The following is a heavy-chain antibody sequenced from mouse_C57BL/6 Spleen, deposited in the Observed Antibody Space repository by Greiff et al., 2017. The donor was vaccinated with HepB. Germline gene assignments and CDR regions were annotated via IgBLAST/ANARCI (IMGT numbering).Heavy chain of an antibody. CDR2: IYPRSGNT. Sequence: VQLQQSGAELARPGASVKLSCKASGYTFTSYGISWVKQRTGQGLEWIGEIYPRSGNTYYNEKFKGKATLTADKSSSPAYMGLRSLTSEDSAVYFCARGDFPITTVVARYFDVWGTRTTVTVSS. CDR3: ARGDFPITTVVARYFDV. J-gene: IGHJ1*03. D-gene: IGHD1-1*01. CDR1: GYTFTSYG. V-gene: IGHV1-81*01.